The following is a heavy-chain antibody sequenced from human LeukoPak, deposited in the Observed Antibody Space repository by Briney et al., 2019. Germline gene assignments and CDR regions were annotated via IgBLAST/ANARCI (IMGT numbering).Heavy chain of an antibody. D-gene: IGHD3-22*01. CDR3: ARGFFYDSSGRHFDY. J-gene: IGHJ4*02. Sequence: GGSLRLSCAASGFTFSSYAMHWVRQAPGKGLEWVAVISYDGSNKYYADSVKGRFTISRDNSKNTLYLQMNSLRAEDTAVYYCARGFFYDSSGRHFDYWGQGPLVTVSS. CDR1: GFTFSSYA. V-gene: IGHV3-30-3*01. CDR2: ISYDGSNK.